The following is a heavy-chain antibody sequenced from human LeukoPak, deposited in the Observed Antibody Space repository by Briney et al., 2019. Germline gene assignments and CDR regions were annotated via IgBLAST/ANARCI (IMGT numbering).Heavy chain of an antibody. Sequence: ASVKVSCKASGYTFISYAMHWVRQAPGQRLEWMGWINAGNGNTKYSQKFQGRVTITRGTSANTAYMELSSLRSEDTAVYYCARGKDYGLFDYWGQGTLVTVSS. CDR2: INAGNGNT. CDR3: ARGKDYGLFDY. V-gene: IGHV1-3*01. J-gene: IGHJ4*02. D-gene: IGHD3-16*01. CDR1: GYTFISYA.